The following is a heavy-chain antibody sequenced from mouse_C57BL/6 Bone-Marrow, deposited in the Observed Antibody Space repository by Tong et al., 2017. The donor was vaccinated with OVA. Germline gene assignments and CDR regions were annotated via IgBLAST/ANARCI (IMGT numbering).Heavy chain of an antibody. CDR2: IYPGDGDT. CDR3: ARAGLDY. J-gene: IGHJ4*01. Sequence: VHLQQSGAELARPGASVKLSCKASGYTFTSYWMQWVKQRPGQGLEWIGAIYPGDGDTRYTQKFKGKATLTADKSASTAYMQLSSLASEDSAVYYCARAGLDYWGQGTSVTVSS. CDR1: GYTFTSYW. V-gene: IGHV1-87*01.